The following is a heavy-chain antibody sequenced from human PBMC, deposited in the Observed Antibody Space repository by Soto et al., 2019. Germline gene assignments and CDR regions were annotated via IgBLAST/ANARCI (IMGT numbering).Heavy chain of an antibody. Sequence: EVQVLESGGGLVQPEGSLRLSCAASAFTFSTYAMSWVRQAPGKGLEWVSAISGGGGSEYYADSVKGRFTISKANSKNTLSLQMNIMSAEDTAMYYCAKAGYPYHSYYQYMDVWGKGTTVTVSS. CDR2: ISGGGGSE. CDR3: AKAGYPYHSYYQYMDV. J-gene: IGHJ6*03. V-gene: IGHV3-23*01. CDR1: AFTFSTYA. D-gene: IGHD6-13*01.